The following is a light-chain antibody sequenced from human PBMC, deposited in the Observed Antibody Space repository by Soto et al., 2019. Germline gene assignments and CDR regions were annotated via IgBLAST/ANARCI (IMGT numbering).Light chain of an antibody. CDR1: SSDVGSYNL. CDR3: CSYAGSSTYV. CDR2: EGS. Sequence: QSVLTQPASVSGSPGQSITISCTGASSDVGSYNLVSWYQQHPGKAPKLMIYEGSKRPSGVSNRFSGSKSGNTASLTISSLQAEDEADYYCCSYAGSSTYVFGTGTKVA. V-gene: IGLV2-23*01. J-gene: IGLJ1*01.